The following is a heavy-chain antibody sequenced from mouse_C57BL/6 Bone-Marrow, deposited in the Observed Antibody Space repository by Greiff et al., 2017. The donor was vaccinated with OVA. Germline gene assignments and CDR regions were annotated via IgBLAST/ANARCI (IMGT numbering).Heavy chain of an antibody. CDR1: GFTFSDYG. CDR3: ARTYDCGGYWYYDV. Sequence: EVQGVESGGGLVKPGGSLKLSCAASGFTFSDYGMHWVRQAPEKGLEWVAYISSGSSTIYYADKVKGRITISRDTAKNTLFLQMTSLRSEDTARYYCARTYDCGGYWYYDVWGTGTTVTVST. V-gene: IGHV5-17*01. J-gene: IGHJ1*03. CDR2: ISSGSSTI. D-gene: IGHD2-4*01.